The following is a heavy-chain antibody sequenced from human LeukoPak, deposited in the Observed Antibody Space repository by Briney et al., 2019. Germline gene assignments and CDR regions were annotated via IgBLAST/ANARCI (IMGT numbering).Heavy chain of an antibody. Sequence: PGRSLRLSCAASGFTFSSYEMNWVRQAPGKGLEWVSYISNSGGTIYYADSVKGRFTISRDNAKNSLYLQMNSLRAEDTAVYYCARDWRGYSDLWGRGTVVTVSS. D-gene: IGHD3-3*01. J-gene: IGHJ2*01. CDR1: GFTFSSYE. CDR2: ISNSGGTI. CDR3: ARDWRGYSDL. V-gene: IGHV3-48*03.